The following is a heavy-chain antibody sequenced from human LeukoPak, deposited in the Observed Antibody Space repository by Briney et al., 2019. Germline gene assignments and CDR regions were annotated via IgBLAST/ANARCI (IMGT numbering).Heavy chain of an antibody. CDR1: GFTFSTYA. D-gene: IGHD5-18*01. J-gene: IGHJ3*02. CDR3: ARARSSYGYGDAYDI. CDR2: ISYDGSSK. V-gene: IGHV3-30*04. Sequence: GRSLRLSCAASGFTFSTYAMHWVRQAPGKGLEWVAVISYDGSSKYYADSVKGRFTISRDNSKNTLYLQMNSLRAEDTAVYYCARARSSYGYGDAYDIWGQGTMVTVSS.